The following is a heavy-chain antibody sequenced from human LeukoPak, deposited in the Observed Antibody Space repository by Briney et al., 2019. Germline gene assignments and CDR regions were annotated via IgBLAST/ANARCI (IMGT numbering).Heavy chain of an antibody. Sequence: SVKVSCKASGGTFSSYSITWVRQAPGQGLEWMGGIMPLFNTANYAQKFQGRVTITTDESTSTAYMELCSLRSEDTAVYYCARGRDGWAHYYMDVWGKGTTVTVSS. CDR1: GGTFSSYS. CDR3: ARGRDGWAHYYMDV. V-gene: IGHV1-69*05. J-gene: IGHJ6*03. D-gene: IGHD5-24*01. CDR2: IMPLFNTA.